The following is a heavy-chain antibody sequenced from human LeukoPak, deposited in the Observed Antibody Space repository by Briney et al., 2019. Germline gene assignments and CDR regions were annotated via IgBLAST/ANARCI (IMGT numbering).Heavy chain of an antibody. CDR1: GFNFANHA. CDR2: ISGGGDIT. J-gene: IGHJ4*02. D-gene: IGHD2-21*02. CDR3: VREDTPATANY. Sequence: GGSLRLSCAASGFNFANHAMSWVRQTPGKGLEWVSAISGGGDITYYADSVTGRFTISRDNSKDTLFLQMRSLRPGDTAVYYCVREDTPATANYWGQGTLVTISS. V-gene: IGHV3-23*01.